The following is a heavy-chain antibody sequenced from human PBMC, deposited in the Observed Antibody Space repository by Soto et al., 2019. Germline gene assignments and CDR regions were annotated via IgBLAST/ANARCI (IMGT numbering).Heavy chain of an antibody. Sequence: QVQLQESGPGLVKPSETLSLTCTVSGGSISSYYWSWIRQPPGKGLEWIGYIYYSGSTNYNPSLKSRVTISVDTSKNQFSLKLSSVTAADTAVYYCARGSGWYGDYYYGMDVWGQGTTVTVSS. CDR1: GGSISSYY. J-gene: IGHJ6*02. CDR3: ARGSGWYGDYYYGMDV. D-gene: IGHD6-19*01. V-gene: IGHV4-59*01. CDR2: IYYSGST.